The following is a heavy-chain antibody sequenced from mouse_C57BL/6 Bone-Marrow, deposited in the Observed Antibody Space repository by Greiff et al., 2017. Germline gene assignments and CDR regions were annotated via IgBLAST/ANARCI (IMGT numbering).Heavy chain of an antibody. J-gene: IGHJ2*01. CDR1: GYTFTNYW. CDR2: IYPGGGYT. CDR3: ARGEGPLFDY. V-gene: IGHV1-63*01. Sequence: QVQLKQSGAELVRPGTSVKMSCKASGYTFTNYWIGWAKQRPGHGLEWIGDIYPGGGYTNYNEKFKGKATLTADKSSSSAYMQFSSLTSEDSAIYYCARGEGPLFDYWGQGTTLTVS.